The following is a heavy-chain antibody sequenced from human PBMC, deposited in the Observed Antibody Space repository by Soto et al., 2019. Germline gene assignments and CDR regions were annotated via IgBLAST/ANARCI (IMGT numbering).Heavy chain of an antibody. CDR3: ARLRYSSGWFSDY. D-gene: IGHD6-19*01. Sequence: EVQLVESGGGLIQPGGSLRLSCAASGFTVSSNYMSWVRQAPGKGLEWVSVIYSGGSTYYADSVKGRFTISRDNSKNTLYLQMNSLRAEDTAVYYCARLRYSSGWFSDYWCQGTLVTVSS. V-gene: IGHV3-53*01. CDR2: IYSGGST. CDR1: GFTVSSNY. J-gene: IGHJ4*02.